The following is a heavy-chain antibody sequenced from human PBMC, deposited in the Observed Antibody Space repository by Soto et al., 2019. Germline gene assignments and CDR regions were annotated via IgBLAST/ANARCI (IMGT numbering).Heavy chain of an antibody. Sequence: QVQLQESGPGLVKPSQTLSLTCTVSGGSISSGGYYWSWIRQHPGKGLEWVGYIYDSGSTYYNPSLKSRFTIPVATPKHQSSLKLGSVPAADTAVFYCAREPSIWGQGTLVTVSS. J-gene: IGHJ4*02. CDR1: GGSISSGGYY. V-gene: IGHV4-31*03. CDR2: IYDSGST. CDR3: AREPSI.